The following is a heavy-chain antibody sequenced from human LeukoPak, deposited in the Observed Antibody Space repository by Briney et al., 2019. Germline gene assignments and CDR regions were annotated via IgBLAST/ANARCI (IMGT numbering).Heavy chain of an antibody. V-gene: IGHV3-23*01. CDR3: AKDVSITATPYYMDV. J-gene: IGHJ6*03. Sequence: PGGSLRLSCAASGFTFSTYGMSWVRQAPGKGLEWVSTISGSGGSTYYADSVKGRFTISRDNSKNTLFLQMNSLRAEDTAVYYCAKDVSITATPYYMDVWGKGTTVTISS. CDR2: ISGSGGST. CDR1: GFTFSTYG. D-gene: IGHD1-20*01.